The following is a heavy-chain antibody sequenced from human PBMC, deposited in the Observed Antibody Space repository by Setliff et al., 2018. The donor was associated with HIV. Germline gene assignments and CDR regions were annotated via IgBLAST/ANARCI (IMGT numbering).Heavy chain of an antibody. Sequence: PSETLSLTCTVSGGSISRSTYYWSWIRRPAGKGLEWIGHIYTSGSTNYNPSFKSRVTISVDTSNNQFSLDLSSMTAADTAVYYCGRGPHIVGASWAVIDYWGQGSQVTVSS. CDR3: GRGPHIVGASWAVIDY. CDR2: IYTSGST. J-gene: IGHJ4*02. V-gene: IGHV4-61*09. D-gene: IGHD1-26*01. CDR1: GGSISRSTYY.